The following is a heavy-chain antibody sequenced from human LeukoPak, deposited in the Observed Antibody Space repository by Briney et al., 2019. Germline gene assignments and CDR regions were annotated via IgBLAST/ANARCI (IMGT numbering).Heavy chain of an antibody. D-gene: IGHD5-18*01. CDR1: GFTFSSYS. CDR3: ATYRQVLLPFES. J-gene: IGHJ4*02. CDR2: IFPSGGEI. Sequence: GGSLRLSCAASGFTFSSYSMNWVRQPPGKGLEWVSSIFPSGGEIHYADSVRGRFTISRDNSKSILSLQMNSLIAEDTAIYYCATYRQVLLPFESWGQGTLVTVSS. V-gene: IGHV3-21*04.